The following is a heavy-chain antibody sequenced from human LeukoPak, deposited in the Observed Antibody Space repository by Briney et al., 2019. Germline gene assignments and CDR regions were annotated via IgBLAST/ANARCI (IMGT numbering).Heavy chain of an antibody. D-gene: IGHD1-7*01. CDR3: ARNTFNWNSFDI. CDR1: GGSISSSSYY. V-gene: IGHV4-39*01. CDR2: IYYSGST. J-gene: IGHJ3*02. Sequence: PSETLSLTCTVSGGSISSSSYYWGWIRQPPGKGLEWIGSIYYSGSTYYNPSLKSRVTISADTSKNQSSLKLSSVTAADTALYYCARNTFNWNSFDIWGQGTMVTVSS.